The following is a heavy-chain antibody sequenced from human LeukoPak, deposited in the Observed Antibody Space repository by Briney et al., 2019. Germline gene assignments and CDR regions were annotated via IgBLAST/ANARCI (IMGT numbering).Heavy chain of an antibody. Sequence: GASVKVSCKVSGYTLTELSMHWVRQAPGKGLEWMGGFDPEDGETIYAQTFQDRFTITEDTSKDTAYMELSSLRAEDTAVYYCATYDSYNAGLDYWSQGTLVTVSS. CDR2: FDPEDGET. CDR3: ATYDSYNAGLDY. D-gene: IGHD5-18*01. CDR1: GYTLTELS. J-gene: IGHJ4*02. V-gene: IGHV1-24*01.